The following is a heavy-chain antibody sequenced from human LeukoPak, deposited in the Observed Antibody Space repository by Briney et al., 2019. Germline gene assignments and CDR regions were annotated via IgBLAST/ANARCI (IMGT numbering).Heavy chain of an antibody. Sequence: GGSLRLSCAASGFTFSNYAMSWVRQAPGKGLGWVSVISGSGDSTYYADSVKGRFTISRDKSKNTLYLQMNSLRAEDTAVYYCAIHSYGYWARWGQGTLVTVSS. V-gene: IGHV3-23*01. CDR2: ISGSGDST. D-gene: IGHD5-18*01. CDR3: AIHSYGYWAR. CDR1: GFTFSNYA. J-gene: IGHJ4*02.